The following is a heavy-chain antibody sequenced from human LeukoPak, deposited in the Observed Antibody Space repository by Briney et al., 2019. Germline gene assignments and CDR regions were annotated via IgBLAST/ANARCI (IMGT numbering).Heavy chain of an antibody. V-gene: IGHV3-23*01. J-gene: IGHJ4*02. CDR2: ISQSGHNT. D-gene: IGHD1-1*01. Sequence: GGSLRLSCAASGFTFSDYAMSWVRQAPGKGLEWVSAISQSGHNTYHADSVKGRFTISRDNSKNTLYLQMNSLRAEDTAVYFCAADRPHPRNEPTNSAQWGQGTLVTVSS. CDR1: GFTFSDYA. CDR3: AADRPHPRNEPTNSAQ.